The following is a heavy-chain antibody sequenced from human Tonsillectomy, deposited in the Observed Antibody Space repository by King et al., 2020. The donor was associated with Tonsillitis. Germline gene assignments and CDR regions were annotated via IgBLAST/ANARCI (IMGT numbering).Heavy chain of an antibody. CDR1: GYSYTDYF. Sequence: VQLVQSGAEVKKPGASVKVSCKASGYSYTDYFLHWVRQAPGQGLEWMGWINPNTVDAKYVQNFQGRVTLTRETSIIPAYLELSGLRSDDTAMYYCARDLDKIVVVSAATLYYWGQGTLVTVSS. V-gene: IGHV1-2*02. J-gene: IGHJ4*02. CDR3: ARDLDKIVVVSAATLYY. CDR2: INPNTVDA. D-gene: IGHD2-2*01.